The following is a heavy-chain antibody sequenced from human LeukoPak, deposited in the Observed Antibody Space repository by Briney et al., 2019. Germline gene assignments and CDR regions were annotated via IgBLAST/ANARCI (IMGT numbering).Heavy chain of an antibody. J-gene: IGHJ6*02. CDR3: ARDNWNYGSSMDV. Sequence: SETLSLTCTVSRGSVNSYYWSWIRQPPGKGLEWIGYIYYSGSTNYNPSLKSRVTISVDTSKNQSSLKLSSVTAADTAVYHCARDNWNYGSSMDVWGQGTTVTVSS. D-gene: IGHD1-7*01. CDR1: RGSVNSYY. V-gene: IGHV4-59*02. CDR2: IYYSGST.